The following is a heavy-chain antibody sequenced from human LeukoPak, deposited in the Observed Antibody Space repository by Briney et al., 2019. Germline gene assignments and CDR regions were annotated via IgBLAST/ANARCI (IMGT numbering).Heavy chain of an antibody. CDR3: AKTEGPYCSSTSCYSWFDP. CDR2: ISGSGGRT. D-gene: IGHD2-2*01. CDR1: GFTFSSYA. V-gene: IGHV3-23*01. Sequence: PGGSLRLSCAASGFTFSSYAMSWVRQAPGKGLEWVSAISGSGGRTYYADSVKGRFTISRDNSKNTLYLQMNSLRAEDTAVYYCAKTEGPYCSSTSCYSWFDPWGQGTLVTVSS. J-gene: IGHJ5*02.